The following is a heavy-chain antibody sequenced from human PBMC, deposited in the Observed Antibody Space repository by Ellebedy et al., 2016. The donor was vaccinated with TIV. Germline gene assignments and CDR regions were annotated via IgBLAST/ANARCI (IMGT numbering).Heavy chain of an antibody. CDR3: ARDAQEHGDGNIGH. V-gene: IGHV1-18*01. CDR1: GYTFTTYG. J-gene: IGHJ1*01. Sequence: AASVKVSCKASGYTFTTYGISWVRQAPGQGLEWMGWISAYNGNTNYAQKLQGRVTMTTDTSTSTAYMELRSLRSNDTAVYYCARDAQEHGDGNIGHWGQGTLVTVSS. CDR2: ISAYNGNT. D-gene: IGHD4-23*01.